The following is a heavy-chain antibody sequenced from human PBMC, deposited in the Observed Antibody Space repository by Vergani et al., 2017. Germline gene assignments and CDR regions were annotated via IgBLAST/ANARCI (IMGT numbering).Heavy chain of an antibody. J-gene: IGHJ2*01. Sequence: QLHLQESGPGLVRPSQTLSLTCTVSGDSISSRNYYWGWIRQPTGKALEWIGTIYYTGTTYYNPSVQRRLTISVDTSKNQVSLKLNSVTATDTALYFCARHVIVVGGSWFFDLWGRGTLLTFSS. CDR1: GDSISSRNYY. CDR3: ARHVIVVGGSWFFDL. D-gene: IGHD2-15*01. V-gene: IGHV4-39*01. CDR2: IYYTGTT.